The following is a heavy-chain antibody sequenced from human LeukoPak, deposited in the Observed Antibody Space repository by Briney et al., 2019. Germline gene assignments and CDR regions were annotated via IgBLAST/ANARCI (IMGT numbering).Heavy chain of an antibody. CDR1: GYTFTGYY. J-gene: IGHJ4*02. D-gene: IGHD1-1*01. CDR3: ATLNSRLENSGGY. Sequence: ASVKVSCKASGYTFTGYYMHWVRQAPGQGLEWMGWINPNSGCTNYAQKFQGRVTMTRDTSISTAYMELSRLRSDDTAVYYCATLNSRLENSGGYWGQGTLVTVSS. CDR2: INPNSGCT. V-gene: IGHV1-2*02.